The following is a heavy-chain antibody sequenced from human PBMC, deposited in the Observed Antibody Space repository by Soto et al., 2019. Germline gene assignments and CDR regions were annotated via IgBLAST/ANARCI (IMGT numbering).Heavy chain of an antibody. J-gene: IGHJ4*02. CDR1: GESFSGYY. Sequence: SETLSLTCAVYGESFSGYYWNWIRQPPGKGLEWIGEINHSGSTNYNPSLKSRVTISVDTSKNQFSLKLSSVTAADTAVYYCARAGITMVRGPTPFDYWGQGTLVTVSS. D-gene: IGHD3-10*01. V-gene: IGHV4-34*01. CDR2: INHSGST. CDR3: ARAGITMVRGPTPFDY.